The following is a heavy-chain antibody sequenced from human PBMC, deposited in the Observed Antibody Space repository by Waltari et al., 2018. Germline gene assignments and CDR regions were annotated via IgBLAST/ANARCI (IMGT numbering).Heavy chain of an antibody. V-gene: IGHV3-23*01. D-gene: IGHD6-13*01. CDR2: IMYICRNR. Sequence: EVQLLESGGGLVQPGGSLRLSCAASGFSFSTYAMYWVRQAPGKRVGGVQIIMYICRNRNYQDPVKGRFNLSRNNSKNPVYLEVNSLRVEDTATYYCAKRGGTGPVAVAGIHCDYWGQGALVIVSS. CDR1: GFSFSTYA. J-gene: IGHJ4*02. CDR3: AKRGGTGPVAVAGIHCDY.